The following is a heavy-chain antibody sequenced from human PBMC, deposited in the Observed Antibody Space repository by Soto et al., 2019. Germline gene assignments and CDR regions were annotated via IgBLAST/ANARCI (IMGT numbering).Heavy chain of an antibody. CDR2: INSEGTST. CDR3: VSASSYYDNSDYYYVS. Sequence: GGSLRLSCAASGFTFSGYWMHWVRQVPGKGLVWVSHINSEGTSTRYADSVKGRFTISRDNAKNTLHLQMNSLRAEDTAAYYYVSASSYYDNSDYYYVSWGQGTWSPSPQ. CDR1: GFTFSGYW. D-gene: IGHD3-22*01. V-gene: IGHV3-74*01. J-gene: IGHJ4*02.